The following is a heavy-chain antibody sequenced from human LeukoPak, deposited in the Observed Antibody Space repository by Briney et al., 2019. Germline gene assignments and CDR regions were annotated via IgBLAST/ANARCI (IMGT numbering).Heavy chain of an antibody. CDR1: GFTFSSYA. Sequence: GGSLRLSCAASGFTFSSYAMSWVRQAPGKGLEWVSAISGSGGSTYYADSVKGRFTISRDNSKNTLYLQMNSLRAEDTAVYCCAKDGMATISYYFDYWGQGTLVTVSS. V-gene: IGHV3-23*01. J-gene: IGHJ4*02. CDR3: AKDGMATISYYFDY. CDR2: ISGSGGST. D-gene: IGHD5-24*01.